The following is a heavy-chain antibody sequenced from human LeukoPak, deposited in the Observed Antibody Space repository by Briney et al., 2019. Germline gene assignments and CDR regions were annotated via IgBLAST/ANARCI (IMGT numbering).Heavy chain of an antibody. Sequence: GESLKISCKGSGYSFTSYWIGWVRQMPGKGLEWMGIIYPGDSDTRYSPSFQGQVTISADKSISTAYLQWSSLKASDTAMYYCARQNWFLPQPYYYYYGMDVWGQGTTVTVSS. D-gene: IGHD3-10*01. J-gene: IGHJ6*02. CDR3: ARQNWFLPQPYYYYYGMDV. V-gene: IGHV5-51*01. CDR1: GYSFTSYW. CDR2: IYPGDSDT.